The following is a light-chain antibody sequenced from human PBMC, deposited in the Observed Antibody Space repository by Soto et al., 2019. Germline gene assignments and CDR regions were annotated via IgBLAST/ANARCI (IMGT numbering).Light chain of an antibody. V-gene: IGLV2-14*01. J-gene: IGLJ2*01. CDR3: SSYIISSTLVV. CDR1: SSDGDAYKY. Sequence: QSVLTQPASVSGSPGQPITISCTGTSSDGDAYKYVSWYQQYPGKAPRLMIYEVRNRPSGVSDRFSGSKFGNTASLTISGLQPEDEADYYCSSYIISSTLVVFGGGTKVTVL. CDR2: EVR.